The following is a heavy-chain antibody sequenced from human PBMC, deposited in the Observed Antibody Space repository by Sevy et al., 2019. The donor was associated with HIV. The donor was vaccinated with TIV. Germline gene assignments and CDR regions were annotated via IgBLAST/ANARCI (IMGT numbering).Heavy chain of an antibody. V-gene: IGHV1-8*01. CDR3: ARAGGLVDQGFDF. CDR1: GYTFSSYD. J-gene: IGHJ4*02. D-gene: IGHD1-26*01. CDR2: MNPNSGNI. Sequence: ASVKVSCKASGYTFSSYDINWVRQATGQGLEGMGLMNPNSGNIDYAQKFQGRVTMTRETSISTVYMELSSLRSEDTAVYYCARAGGLVDQGFDFWGQGTLVTVSS.